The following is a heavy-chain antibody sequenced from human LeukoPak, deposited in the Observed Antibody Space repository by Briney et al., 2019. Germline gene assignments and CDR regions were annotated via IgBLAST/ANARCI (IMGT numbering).Heavy chain of an antibody. CDR3: VSVAAGGGLEY. CDR1: GYSFTSYW. J-gene: IGHJ4*02. V-gene: IGHV5-51*01. CDR2: IYPGDSDN. D-gene: IGHD2-15*01. Sequence: GESLQISCEGSGYSFTSYWHGWVRQMPGKGLEWMGIIYPGDSDNRYSPSFQGQVTISADKSISTDYLQWSILKASDTAMYYCVSVAAGGGLEYWGQGTLVTVSS.